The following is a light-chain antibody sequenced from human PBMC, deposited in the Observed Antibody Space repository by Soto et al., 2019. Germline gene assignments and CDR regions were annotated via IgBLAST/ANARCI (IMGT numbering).Light chain of an antibody. CDR3: QQYNNWPVYT. J-gene: IGKJ2*01. CDR1: ESVSSN. CDR2: GAS. Sequence: EIVITQSPATLSVSPGERATLCCRASESVSSNLAWYQQKPGEAPRLLIYGASTRATGIPARFSGSGSGTEFTLTISSLQSEDFAVYYCQQYNNWPVYTFGQGTKLEVK. V-gene: IGKV3-15*01.